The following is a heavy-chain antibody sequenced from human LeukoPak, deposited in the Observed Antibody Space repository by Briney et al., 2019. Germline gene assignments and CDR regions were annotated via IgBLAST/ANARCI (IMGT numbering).Heavy chain of an antibody. Sequence: ASVKVSCKASGYTFTSYGISWVRQAPGQGLEWMGWISAYNGNTNYAQELQGRVTMTTDTSTSTVYMELRSLRSDDTAVYYCARDRPGFWSGYYNWFDPWGQGTLVTVSS. J-gene: IGHJ5*02. D-gene: IGHD3-3*01. V-gene: IGHV1-18*01. CDR1: GYTFTSYG. CDR2: ISAYNGNT. CDR3: ARDRPGFWSGYYNWFDP.